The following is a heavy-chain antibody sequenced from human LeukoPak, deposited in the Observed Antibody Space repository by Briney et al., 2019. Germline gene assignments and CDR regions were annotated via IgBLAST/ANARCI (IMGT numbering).Heavy chain of an antibody. CDR1: GFTFSYYS. V-gene: IGHV3-21*01. D-gene: IGHD6-13*01. CDR3: AKVDRGDYSSSPVPYYNYYMNV. CDR2: ISSSSSLI. Sequence: GGSLRLSCAASGFTFSYYSMNWVRQAAGRGLEWVSCISSSSSLIFYSDSVRGRFTISRDNAKNLLYLHMNSLRVEDTAVYYCAKVDRGDYSSSPVPYYNYYMNVWGKGTTVTVSS. J-gene: IGHJ6*03.